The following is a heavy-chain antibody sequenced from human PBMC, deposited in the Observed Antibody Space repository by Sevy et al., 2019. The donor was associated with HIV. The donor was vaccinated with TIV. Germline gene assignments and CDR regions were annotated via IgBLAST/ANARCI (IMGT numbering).Heavy chain of an antibody. V-gene: IGHV1-18*01. CDR3: ARVPTYHYGSATYFDY. CDR1: GYIFTNSG. J-gene: IGHJ4*02. D-gene: IGHD3-10*01. CDR2: IGVYNGNL. Sequence: ASVKVSCKTSGYIFTNSGITWVRQAPGQGLEWMGWIGVYNGNLKYAQKFQGRVTMTTDTSTSTAYMERTSLRSDDTGVYYCARVPTYHYGSATYFDYWGQGTLVTVSS.